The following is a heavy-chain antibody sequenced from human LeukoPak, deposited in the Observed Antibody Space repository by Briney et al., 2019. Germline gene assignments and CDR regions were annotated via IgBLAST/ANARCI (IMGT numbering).Heavy chain of an antibody. CDR2: INPNSGGT. J-gene: IGHJ4*02. CDR3: ARDLGYCSSTNCDTFDY. CDR1: GYTFTGYY. Sequence: ASVKVSCKASGYTFTGYYMHWVRQAPGQGLEWMGRINPNSGGTNYAQKFQGRVTMTRDTSISTAYMELSRLRSDDTAVYYCARDLGYCSSTNCDTFDYWGQGTLVTVSS. D-gene: IGHD2-2*01. V-gene: IGHV1-2*06.